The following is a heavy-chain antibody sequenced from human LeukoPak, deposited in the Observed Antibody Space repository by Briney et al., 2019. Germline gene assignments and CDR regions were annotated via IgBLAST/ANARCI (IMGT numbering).Heavy chain of an antibody. V-gene: IGHV3-53*01. CDR1: GFTLSGNY. Sequence: GGSLRLSCALSGFTLSGNYMSWVRHAPGKGLEWVSLIYSGGTTYYTTPVKGRFTISRHDSKKTTYLQMNSLRAEATAGYYCARDNSSWRVYYYYYMDVWGKGRTVTVCS. CDR3: ARDNSSWRVYYYYYMDV. J-gene: IGHJ6*03. CDR2: IYSGGTT. D-gene: IGHD6-13*01.